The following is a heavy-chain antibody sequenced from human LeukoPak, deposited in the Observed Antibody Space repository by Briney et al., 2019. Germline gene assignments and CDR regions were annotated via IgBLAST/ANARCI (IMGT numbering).Heavy chain of an antibody. CDR3: ARSRYSSGWYWGRWFDP. D-gene: IGHD6-19*01. J-gene: IGHJ5*02. Sequence: SETLSLTCAVYGGSFNGYYWSWIRQPPGKGLEWIGYIYYSGSTNYNPSLKSRVTISVDTSKNQFSLKLSSVTAADTAVYYCARSRYSSGWYWGRWFDPWGQGTLVTVSS. CDR1: GGSFNGYY. CDR2: IYYSGST. V-gene: IGHV4-59*01.